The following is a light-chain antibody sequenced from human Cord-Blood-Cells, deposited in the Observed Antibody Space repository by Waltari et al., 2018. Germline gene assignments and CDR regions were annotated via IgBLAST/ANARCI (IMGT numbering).Light chain of an antibody. Sequence: QSALTQPRPVSGSPGQSVTISCTGTSSDVGGYNYVSWYQQHPGKAPKLMIYAVIKRPSGVPDRFSGSKSGNTASLTISGLQAEDEADYYCCSYAGSYTWVFGGGTKLTVL. CDR1: SSDVGGYNY. J-gene: IGLJ3*02. CDR2: AVI. CDR3: CSYAGSYTWV. V-gene: IGLV2-11*02.